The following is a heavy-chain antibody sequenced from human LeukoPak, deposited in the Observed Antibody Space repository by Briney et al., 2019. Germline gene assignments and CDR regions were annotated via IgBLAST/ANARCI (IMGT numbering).Heavy chain of an antibody. V-gene: IGHV2-70*11. J-gene: IGHJ4*02. Sequence: ESGPALVRPTQTLTLTCTFSGFSLSTSGMCVSWIRQPPGKALEWLARIDWDDDKYYSTSLKTRLTISKDTSKNQVVLTMTNMDPVDTATYYCARISIRYGGKTGSIDYWGQGTLVTVSS. CDR3: ARISIRYGGKTGSIDY. CDR1: GFSLSTSGMC. D-gene: IGHD4-23*01. CDR2: IDWDDDK.